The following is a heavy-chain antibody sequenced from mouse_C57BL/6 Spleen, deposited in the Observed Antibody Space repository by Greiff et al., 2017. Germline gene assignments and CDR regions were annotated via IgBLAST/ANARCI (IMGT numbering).Heavy chain of an antibody. J-gene: IGHJ3*01. CDR1: GFTFSDYG. D-gene: IGHD2-4*01. Sequence: EVMLVESGGGLVKPGGSLKLSCAASGFTFSDYGMHWVRQAPEKGLEWVAYISSGSSTIYYADTGKGRFTISRDNAKNTLFLQMTSLRSEDTAMYYCASADYDWFAYWGQGTLVTVSA. CDR3: ASADYDWFAY. V-gene: IGHV5-17*01. CDR2: ISSGSSTI.